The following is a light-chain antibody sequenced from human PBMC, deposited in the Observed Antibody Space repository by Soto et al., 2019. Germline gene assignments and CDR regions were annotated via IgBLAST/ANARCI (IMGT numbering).Light chain of an antibody. CDR2: GNS. V-gene: IGLV1-40*01. J-gene: IGLJ1*01. Sequence: QSVLTQPPSVSGAPGQRVPISCTGSSSNIGAGYDVHWYQQLPGTAPKLLIYGNSNRPSGVPDRFSGSKSGTSASLAITGLQAEDEADYYCQSYDSSLGVFGTGTKVTVL. CDR3: QSYDSSLGV. CDR1: SSNIGAGYD.